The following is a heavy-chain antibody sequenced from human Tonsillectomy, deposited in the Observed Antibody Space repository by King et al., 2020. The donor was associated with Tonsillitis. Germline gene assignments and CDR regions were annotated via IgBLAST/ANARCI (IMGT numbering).Heavy chain of an antibody. J-gene: IGHJ4*02. V-gene: IGHV1-2*02. D-gene: IGHD6-19*01. CDR2: INPHSGGT. CDR1: GYTFTGYF. Sequence: QLVQSGAEAKKPGASVKVSCKASGYTFTGYFMHWVRQAPGQGLEWMGWINPHSGGTNYAQKFQGRVTMTRDTSRSTVYMELISLRSDDTAVYFCARDRGSGWYGYWGQGTLVTVSS. CDR3: ARDRGSGWYGY.